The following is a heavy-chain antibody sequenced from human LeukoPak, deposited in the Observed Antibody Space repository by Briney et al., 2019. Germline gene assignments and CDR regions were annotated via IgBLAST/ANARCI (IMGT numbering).Heavy chain of an antibody. V-gene: IGHV3-7*01. CDR3: ARFLGSGSYYYYYYYALDV. CDR2: IKQDGSEK. D-gene: IGHD3-10*01. J-gene: IGHJ6*02. Sequence: GGSLRLSCVVSGFTFNTYWMSWVRQAPGKGLEWVANIKQDGSEKYYVDSVKGRFTISRDNAKNSLYLQMNGLRGEDTAVYYCARFLGSGSYYYYYYYALDVWGQGTTVAVSS. CDR1: GFTFNTYW.